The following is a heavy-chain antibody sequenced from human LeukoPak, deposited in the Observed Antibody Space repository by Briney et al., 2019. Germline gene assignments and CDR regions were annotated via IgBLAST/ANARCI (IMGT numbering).Heavy chain of an antibody. D-gene: IGHD4-17*01. Sequence: SETLSLTCAVYGGSFSGYDWSWIRQPPGKGLEWIGEINHSGSTNYNPSLKSRVTISVDTSKNQFSLKLSSVTAADTAVYYCARGESDYGDLYYYYGMDVWGQGTTVTVSS. CDR3: ARGESDYGDLYYYYGMDV. J-gene: IGHJ6*02. CDR1: GGSFSGYD. CDR2: INHSGST. V-gene: IGHV4-34*01.